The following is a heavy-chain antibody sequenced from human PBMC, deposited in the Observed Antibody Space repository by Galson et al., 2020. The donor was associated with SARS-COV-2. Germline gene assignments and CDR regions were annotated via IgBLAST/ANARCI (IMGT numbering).Heavy chain of an antibody. CDR3: VRGFQNFDYVPLGY. CDR2: ISYDGSHT. Sequence: GGSLRLSCAASGFTFRSYAIHWVRQAPDKGLQWVAVISYDGSHTFYTDSVKGRFTISRDNSKIMLYLQMNSLKIDDTAVYYCVRGFQNFDYVPLGYWGQGTLAIVSS. J-gene: IGHJ4*02. V-gene: IGHV3-30-3*01. D-gene: IGHD3-9*01. CDR1: GFTFRSYA.